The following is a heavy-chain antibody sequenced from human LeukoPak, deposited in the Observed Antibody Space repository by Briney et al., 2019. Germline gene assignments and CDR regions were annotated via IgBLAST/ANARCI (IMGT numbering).Heavy chain of an antibody. D-gene: IGHD6-19*01. V-gene: IGHV3-21*01. CDR3: AKDARRTFGLSSGLYRGSYYFDY. CDR2: ITTSSSYI. Sequence: GGSLILSCAASGFSFSSYSMNWVRQAPGKGLEWVSSITTSSSYIYYADSVKGRFTISRGNAKNSLLLQMNSLRPEDAAVYYCAKDARRTFGLSSGLYRGSYYFDYWGQGTLVTVSS. CDR1: GFSFSSYS. J-gene: IGHJ4*02.